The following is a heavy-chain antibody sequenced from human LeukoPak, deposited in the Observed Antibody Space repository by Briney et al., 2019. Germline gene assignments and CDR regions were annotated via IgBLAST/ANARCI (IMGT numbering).Heavy chain of an antibody. J-gene: IGHJ4*02. Sequence: GGALRLSCAASGFTVSSNYMSWVRQAPGKGRWWVSVIYSGGSTYYADSVKGRFTISRDNSKNTLYLQMNSLRAEDTAVYYCARGSGWYKAVDYWGQGTLDTVSS. D-gene: IGHD6-19*01. V-gene: IGHV3-53*01. CDR1: GFTVSSNY. CDR2: IYSGGST. CDR3: ARGSGWYKAVDY.